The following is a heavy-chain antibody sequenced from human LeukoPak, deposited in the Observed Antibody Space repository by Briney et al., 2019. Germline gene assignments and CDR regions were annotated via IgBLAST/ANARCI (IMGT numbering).Heavy chain of an antibody. Sequence: GGSLRLSCAASGFTSTYYYMTWIRQAPGKGLEWVSYISRNGDTRYYADSVKGRFTISRDNAKNSLYLQMNSLRAEDTAVYYCARGPTTVTSPHFDYWGQGTLVTVSS. CDR3: ARGPTTVTSPHFDY. D-gene: IGHD4-17*01. J-gene: IGHJ4*02. V-gene: IGHV3-11*01. CDR1: GFTSTYYY. CDR2: ISRNGDTR.